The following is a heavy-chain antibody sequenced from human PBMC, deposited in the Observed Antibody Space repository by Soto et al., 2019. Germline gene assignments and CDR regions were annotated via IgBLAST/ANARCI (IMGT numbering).Heavy chain of an antibody. CDR3: AIHLAGGPCFQGYYYCMDF. J-gene: IGHJ6*02. D-gene: IGHD3-10*01. CDR2: LNPNGGFA. CDR1: GYTFTTYY. Sequence: ASVKVSCKASGYTFTTYYMQWVRQAPGQGLEWVGILNPNGGFATYAQKFQGRVTMTRDTSTSTAFMELRSLRSDDTAVDYCAIHLAGGPCFQGYYYCMDFWGQGTTVTVSS. V-gene: IGHV1-46*01.